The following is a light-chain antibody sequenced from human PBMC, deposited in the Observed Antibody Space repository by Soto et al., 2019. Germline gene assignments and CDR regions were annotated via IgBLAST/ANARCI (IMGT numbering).Light chain of an antibody. Sequence: DIQMTQSPSTLSASVGDTVTITFRASQSVSSWLSWYQQKPGEAPKLLIYTASSLESGVPSRFSGSGSGTEFTLTISSLQPDDFATYYCQQYNTFSRTFGQGTKVDIK. CDR2: TAS. CDR3: QQYNTFSRT. J-gene: IGKJ1*01. V-gene: IGKV1-5*03. CDR1: QSVSSW.